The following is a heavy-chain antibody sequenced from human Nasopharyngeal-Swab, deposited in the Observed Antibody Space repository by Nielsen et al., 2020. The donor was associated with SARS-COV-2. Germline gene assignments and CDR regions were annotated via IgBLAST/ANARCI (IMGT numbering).Heavy chain of an antibody. V-gene: IGHV3-30-3*01. Sequence: GGSLRPSCAASGFTFSRYTMHWVRQAPGKGLEWVAVISYDGSNKYYADSVKGRFTISRDISKNTLYLQMNSLRAEDTAVFYCASTPPDSSGYYYAFHYWGRGTLVTVSS. CDR2: ISYDGSNK. CDR1: GFTFSRYT. D-gene: IGHD3-22*01. CDR3: ASTPPDSSGYYYAFHY. J-gene: IGHJ4*02.